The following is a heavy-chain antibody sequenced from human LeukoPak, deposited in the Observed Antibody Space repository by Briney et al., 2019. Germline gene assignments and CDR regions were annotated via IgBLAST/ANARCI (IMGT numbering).Heavy chain of an antibody. CDR3: AKGSSDPFYYYYGMDV. D-gene: IGHD6-19*01. CDR1: GFTFSSYG. Sequence: PGGSLRLSCAASGFTFSSYGMHWVRQAPGKGLEWVAVISYDGSNKYYADSVKGRFTISRDNSKNTLYLQMNSLRAEDTAVHYCAKGSSDPFYYYYGMDVWGQGTTVTVSS. V-gene: IGHV3-30*18. CDR2: ISYDGSNK. J-gene: IGHJ6*02.